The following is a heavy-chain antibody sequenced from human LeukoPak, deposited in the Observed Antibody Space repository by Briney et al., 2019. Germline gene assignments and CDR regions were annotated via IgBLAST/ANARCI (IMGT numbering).Heavy chain of an antibody. CDR3: ARGRFYDY. CDR2: ISSSSSTI. D-gene: IGHD2/OR15-2a*01. J-gene: IGHJ4*02. CDR1: GFTFSTFS. V-gene: IGHV3-48*01. Sequence: PGGSLRLSCAASGFTFSTFSMNWVRQAPGRGLEWISYISSSSSTIYYTDSVKGRFTISRDNAKNSLCLQMNSLRADDTAVYYCARGRFYDYWGQGTLVTVSS.